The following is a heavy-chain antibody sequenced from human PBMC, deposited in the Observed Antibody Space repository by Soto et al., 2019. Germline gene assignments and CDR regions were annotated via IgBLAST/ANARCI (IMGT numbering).Heavy chain of an antibody. D-gene: IGHD2-15*01. CDR1: GYIFTAYS. V-gene: IGHV1-46*01. Sequence: QVQLAQSGAEVKKPGASVKVSCKTSGYIFTAYSMHWVRQAPGQGLEWMGVVNPSGGSAHYAQSFEGRVTLTRDTSTSTFNMELSSLRSEDTAVYYCAREENCRGGTCYSEYFHHWGQGTLVTDSS. CDR2: VNPSGGSA. J-gene: IGHJ1*01. CDR3: AREENCRGGTCYSEYFHH.